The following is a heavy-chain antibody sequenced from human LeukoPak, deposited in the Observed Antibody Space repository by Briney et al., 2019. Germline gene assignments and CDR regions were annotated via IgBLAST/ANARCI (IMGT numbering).Heavy chain of an antibody. V-gene: IGHV3-7*01. CDR2: IKQDGSER. J-gene: IGHJ3*01. CDR3: AREGWEGTVVTDAFDV. CDR1: GFTFSSYF. Sequence: GGSLRLSCAASGFTFSSYFMSWVRQAPGEGLEWVANIKQDGSERYYVDSVKSRFTISRDNAKNSLYLQMNSLRAEDTAVYYCAREGWEGTVVTDAFDVWGQGTMVTVSS. D-gene: IGHD4-23*01.